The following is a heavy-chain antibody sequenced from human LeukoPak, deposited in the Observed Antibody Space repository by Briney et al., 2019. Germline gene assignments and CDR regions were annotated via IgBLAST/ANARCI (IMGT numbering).Heavy chain of an antibody. V-gene: IGHV4-61*02. CDR2: IYTSGST. J-gene: IGHJ6*03. D-gene: IGHD2-2*02. CDR1: GGSISSGSYY. CDR3: ARKLGYCTTTSCYSYYYYYYMDV. Sequence: SETLSLTCTVSGGSISSGSYYWSWIRQPAGKGLEWIGRIYTSGSTNYNPSLKSRVTISVDTSKNQFSLKLSSVTAADTAVYYCARKLGYCTTTSCYSYYYYYYMDVWGKGTTVTVSS.